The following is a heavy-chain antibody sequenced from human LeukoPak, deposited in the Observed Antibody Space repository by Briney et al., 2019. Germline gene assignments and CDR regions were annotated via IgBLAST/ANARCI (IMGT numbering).Heavy chain of an antibody. CDR1: EYTLTELS. D-gene: IGHD3-10*01. CDR3: ATGLERLLWSLGGMDV. CDR2: FDPEDGET. J-gene: IGHJ6*02. V-gene: IGHV1-24*01. Sequence: GASVEVSCKVSEYTLTELSMHWVRQAPGKGLEWMGGFDPEDGETIYAQKFQGRVTMTEDTSTDTAYMELSSLRSEDTAVYYCATGLERLLWSLGGMDVWGQGTTVTVSS.